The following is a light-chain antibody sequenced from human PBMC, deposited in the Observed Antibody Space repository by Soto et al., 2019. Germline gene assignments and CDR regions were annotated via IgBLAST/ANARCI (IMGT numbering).Light chain of an antibody. V-gene: IGKV3-15*01. CDR1: QSVSTD. Sequence: EIVLTQSPGTLSLSLGERATRSCRASQSVSTDLVWDHQKAGQAPTLGSDGAAATATAITARFSGSGSATESSTALSSLESEDFAVYYCQPYHTWPWTLGQGTNVDI. CDR3: QPYHTWPWT. CDR2: GAA. J-gene: IGKJ1*01.